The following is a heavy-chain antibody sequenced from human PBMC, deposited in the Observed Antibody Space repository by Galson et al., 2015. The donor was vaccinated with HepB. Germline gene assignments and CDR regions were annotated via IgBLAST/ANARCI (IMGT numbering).Heavy chain of an antibody. V-gene: IGHV3-15*01. D-gene: IGHD7-27*01. Sequence: SLKIPCAASGFTFNNAWTSWLRPAPAKGPEWVCRIKSKTDRGTTDYAASVKGRFTISREDSKNTPYLQMNSLKTEDTAVYYCTTDLGYFDYWGQGTLVTVSS. CDR3: TTDLGYFDY. CDR1: GFTFNNAW. J-gene: IGHJ4*02. CDR2: IKSKTDRGTT.